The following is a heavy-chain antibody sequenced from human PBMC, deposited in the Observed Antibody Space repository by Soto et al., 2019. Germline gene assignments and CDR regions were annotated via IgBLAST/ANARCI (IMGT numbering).Heavy chain of an antibody. J-gene: IGHJ6*02. Sequence: QVQLVESGGGVVQPGASLRLSCEASGFAFSSYAMHWVRQAPGKGLEWVGVISYDGNYIYDADSVKGRFTISRDNSKNTLYVKVNSRRPEDTAVYYCAKGILSATIGPYAMDVWGQGTTVTVSS. CDR2: ISYDGNYI. CDR1: GFAFSSYA. V-gene: IGHV3-30*18. D-gene: IGHD3-16*01. CDR3: AKGILSATIGPYAMDV.